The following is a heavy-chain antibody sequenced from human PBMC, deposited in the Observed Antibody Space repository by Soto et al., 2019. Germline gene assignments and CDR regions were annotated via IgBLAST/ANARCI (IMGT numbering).Heavy chain of an antibody. CDR3: AKNSCGGGCPRYYFDF. CDR2: ISYSGNT. J-gene: IGHJ4*02. Sequence: SETLSLTCNVSGGSINTXYWXWIXXPXGKGLEWIGYISYSGNTNSNLSIKSRVTIAVDTSKTQFSLKLNSVTAADTAIYYCAKNSCGGGCPRYYFDFWSQGTLVTLL. D-gene: IGHD2-21*02. V-gene: IGHV4-59*03. CDR1: GGSINTXY.